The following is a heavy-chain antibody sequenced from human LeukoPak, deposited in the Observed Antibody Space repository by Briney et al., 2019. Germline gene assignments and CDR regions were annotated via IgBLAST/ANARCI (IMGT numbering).Heavy chain of an antibody. CDR3: ARPSGYQSYYYDNGGYVGGFDY. CDR2: IYYCGNT. Sequence: PSESLSLTHAVSGGSISRSCYYWGWIRQPPGKGLEWIARIYYCGNTFYNPSLKSRVTTSVDTSKNQSSLRLTSATATDTAVYYSARPSGYQSYYYDNGGYVGGFDYWGQGILVTVSS. D-gene: IGHD3-22*01. V-gene: IGHV4-39*01. CDR1: GGSISRSCYY. J-gene: IGHJ4*02.